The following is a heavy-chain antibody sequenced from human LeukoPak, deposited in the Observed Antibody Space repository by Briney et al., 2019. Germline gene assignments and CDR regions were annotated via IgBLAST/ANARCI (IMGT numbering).Heavy chain of an antibody. D-gene: IGHD1-26*01. J-gene: IGHJ4*02. CDR2: INPNSGGT. CDR1: GYTFTGYY. Sequence: GASVKVSCKASGYTFTGYYMHWVRQAPGQGLEWMGWINPNSGGTNYAQKFQGRVTMTRDTSISTAYMELSRLRSDDTAVYHCARGREVGATHSYVYWGQGTLVTVSS. V-gene: IGHV1-2*02. CDR3: ARGREVGATHSYVY.